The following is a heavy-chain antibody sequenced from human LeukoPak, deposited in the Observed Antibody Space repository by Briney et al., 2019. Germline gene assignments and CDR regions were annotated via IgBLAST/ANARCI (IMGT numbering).Heavy chain of an antibody. Sequence: SVKVSRKASGYTFTSYGISWVRQAPGQGLEWMGGIIPIFGTANYAQKFQGRVTITADESTSTAYMELSSLRSEDTAVYYCAREGYGSGSRPLDYWAREPWSPSPQ. V-gene: IGHV1-69*13. CDR1: GYTFTSYG. CDR3: AREGYGSGSRPLDY. J-gene: IGHJ4*02. D-gene: IGHD3-10*01. CDR2: IIPIFGTA.